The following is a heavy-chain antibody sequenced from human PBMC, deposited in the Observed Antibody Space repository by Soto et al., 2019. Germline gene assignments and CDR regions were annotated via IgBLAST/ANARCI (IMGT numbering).Heavy chain of an antibody. D-gene: IGHD2-15*01. CDR3: ARTIVVVVAATQEGWFDP. J-gene: IGHJ5*02. Sequence: ASVKVSCKASGGTFSSYAISWVRQAPGQGLEWMGGIIPTFGTANYAQKFQGRVTITADESTSTAYMELSSLRSEDTAVYYCARTIVVVVAATQEGWFDPWGQGTLVTVS. V-gene: IGHV1-69*13. CDR2: IIPTFGTA. CDR1: GGTFSSYA.